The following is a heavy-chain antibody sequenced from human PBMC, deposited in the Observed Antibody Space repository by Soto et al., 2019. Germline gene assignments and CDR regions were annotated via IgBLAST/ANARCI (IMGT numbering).Heavy chain of an antibody. J-gene: IGHJ4*02. CDR2: IYSGGST. V-gene: IGHV3-66*04. CDR1: GFTVSSNY. CDR3: ARHGYNYGGGYFDY. Sequence: PGGSLRLSCAASGFTVSSNYMSWVRQAPGKGLEWVSVIYSGGSTYYADSVKGRFTISRDNSKNTLYLQMNGLRAEDTAVYYCARHGYNYGGGYFDYWGQGTLVTVSS. D-gene: IGHD5-18*01.